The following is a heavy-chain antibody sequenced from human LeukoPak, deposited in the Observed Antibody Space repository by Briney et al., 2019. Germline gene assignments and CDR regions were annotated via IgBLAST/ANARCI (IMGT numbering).Heavy chain of an antibody. D-gene: IGHD3-3*01. J-gene: IGHJ6*03. V-gene: IGHV5-51*01. CDR2: IYPGDSDT. CDR3: ARQKGYDFWSGPNYYHYYMDV. CDR1: GYSFTSYW. Sequence: GESLKISCKGSGYSFTSYWIGWVRQMPGKGLEWMGIIYPGDSDTRYSPSFQGQVTISADKSISTAYLQWSSLKASDTAMYYCARQKGYDFWSGPNYYHYYMDVWGKGTTVAVSS.